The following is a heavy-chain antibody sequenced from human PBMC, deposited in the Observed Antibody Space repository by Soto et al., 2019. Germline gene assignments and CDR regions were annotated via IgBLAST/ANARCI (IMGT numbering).Heavy chain of an antibody. J-gene: IGHJ4*02. CDR1: GFTFSSYW. CDR3: ARDEYNQDYRPQDY. D-gene: IGHD6-6*01. CDR2: IKQDGSEK. Sequence: GGSLRLSCAASGFTFSSYWMSWVRQAPGKGLEWVANIKQDGSEKYYVDSVKGRFTISRDNAKNSLYLQMNSLRAEDTAVYYCARDEYNQDYRPQDYWGQGTLVTVSS. V-gene: IGHV3-7*05.